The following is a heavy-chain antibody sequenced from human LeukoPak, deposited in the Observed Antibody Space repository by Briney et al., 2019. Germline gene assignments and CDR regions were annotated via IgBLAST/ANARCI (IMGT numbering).Heavy chain of an antibody. CDR2: ISYDGSNK. J-gene: IGHJ4*02. V-gene: IGHV3-30*18. Sequence: PGGSLRLSCAASGFTFSSYGMHWVRQAPGKGLEWVAVISYDGSNKYYADSVKGRFTISRDKSKNMLYLQMNSLRAEDTAVYYCAKLVATITAASTPDYFDYWGQGTLVTVSS. CDR3: AKLVATITAASTPDYFDY. D-gene: IGHD6-25*01. CDR1: GFTFSSYG.